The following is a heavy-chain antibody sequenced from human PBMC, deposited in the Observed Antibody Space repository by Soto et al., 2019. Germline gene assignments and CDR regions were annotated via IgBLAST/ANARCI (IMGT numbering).Heavy chain of an antibody. CDR1: GYTFTNYG. V-gene: IGHV1-18*01. Sequence: QVQLVQSGAEVKKPGASVKVSCQASGYTFTNYGISWVRQAPGQGPEWMGWINVYNGNTNYAQKIQGRVTMTTDTSTSTAYMELRSLTSDDTAVYYWARILGSNYKWFDPWGQGTLVTVSS. CDR3: ARILGSNYKWFDP. CDR2: INVYNGNT. D-gene: IGHD2-15*01. J-gene: IGHJ5*02.